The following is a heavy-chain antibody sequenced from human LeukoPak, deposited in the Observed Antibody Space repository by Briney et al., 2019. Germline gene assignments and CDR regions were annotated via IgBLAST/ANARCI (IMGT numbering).Heavy chain of an antibody. CDR3: ATDPLLGKYDSSGYLDY. CDR1: GYTLTEIS. J-gene: IGHJ4*02. Sequence: ASVKVSCKVSGYTLTEISMHWVRHAPGKGLEWMGGFDAEDGETIYAQKFQGRVTMTEDTSTDTAYMELSSLRSEDTAVYYCATDPLLGKYDSSGYLDYWGQGTLVAVSS. V-gene: IGHV1-24*01. CDR2: FDAEDGET. D-gene: IGHD3-22*01.